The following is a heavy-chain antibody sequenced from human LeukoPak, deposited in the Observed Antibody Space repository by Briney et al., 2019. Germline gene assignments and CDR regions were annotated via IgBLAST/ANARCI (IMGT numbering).Heavy chain of an antibody. V-gene: IGHV4-39*02. J-gene: IGHJ5*02. Sequence: SETLSLTCTVSGGSISSSSYYWGWIRQPPGKGLEWFGSISYSGSTYYNPFFKIRVTISVATSKNHFSLKLSAVTAADTAVYHCATYSSSWYGGGNWFDPWGQGTLVTVSS. CDR3: ATYSSSWYGGGNWFDP. D-gene: IGHD6-13*01. CDR1: GGSISSSSYY. CDR2: ISYSGST.